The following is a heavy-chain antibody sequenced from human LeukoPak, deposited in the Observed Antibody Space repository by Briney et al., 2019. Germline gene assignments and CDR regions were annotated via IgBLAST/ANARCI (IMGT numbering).Heavy chain of an antibody. CDR3: ARDARELPFDY. V-gene: IGHV1-69*04. CDR1: GGTFSSYA. D-gene: IGHD1-26*01. Sequence: ASVKVSCKASGGTFSSYAISGVRQAPGQGREWMGRIIPIFGIANYAQKFQGRVTITADKSTSTAYMELSSLRSEDTAVYYCARDARELPFDYWGQGTLVTVSS. J-gene: IGHJ4*02. CDR2: IIPIFGIA.